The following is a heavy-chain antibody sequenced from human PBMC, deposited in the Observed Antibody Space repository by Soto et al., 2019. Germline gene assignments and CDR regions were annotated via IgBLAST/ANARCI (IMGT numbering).Heavy chain of an antibody. CDR3: ASSYSNYALIDYYYGMDV. D-gene: IGHD4-4*01. CDR2: ISAYNGNT. CDR1: GYTFTSYG. Sequence: ASVKVSCKASGYTFTSYGIIWVRQAPGQGLEWMGWISAYNGNTNYSQKFQGRVTITRDTSASTAYMELSSLRSEDTAVYYCASSYSNYALIDYYYGMDVWGQGTTVTVSS. V-gene: IGHV1-18*01. J-gene: IGHJ6*02.